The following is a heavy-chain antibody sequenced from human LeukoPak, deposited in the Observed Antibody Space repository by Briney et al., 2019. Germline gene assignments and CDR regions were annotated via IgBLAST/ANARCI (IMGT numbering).Heavy chain of an antibody. CDR1: GFTFSSYA. Sequence: GGSLRLSCAASGFTFSSYAMSWVRQAPGKGLEWVSAISGSGGSTYYADSVKGRFTISRDNSKNTLYLQMNSLRAEDAAVYYCAKDFTLIAAAGTGYYWGQGTLVTVSS. D-gene: IGHD6-13*01. CDR2: ISGSGGST. J-gene: IGHJ4*02. V-gene: IGHV3-23*01. CDR3: AKDFTLIAAAGTGYY.